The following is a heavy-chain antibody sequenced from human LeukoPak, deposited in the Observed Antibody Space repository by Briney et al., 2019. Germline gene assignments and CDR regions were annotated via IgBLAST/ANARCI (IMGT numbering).Heavy chain of an antibody. Sequence: PGGSLRLSCATSGFTFSSFEMNWVRQAPGKGLEWVSSISGSGGSTYYADSVKGRFTISRDNSKNTLYLQMNSLRAEDTAVYYCAKDPSSSTKVRSADYWGQGTLVTVSS. CDR2: ISGSGGST. V-gene: IGHV3-23*01. CDR3: AKDPSSSTKVRSADY. J-gene: IGHJ4*02. D-gene: IGHD6-13*01. CDR1: GFTFSSFE.